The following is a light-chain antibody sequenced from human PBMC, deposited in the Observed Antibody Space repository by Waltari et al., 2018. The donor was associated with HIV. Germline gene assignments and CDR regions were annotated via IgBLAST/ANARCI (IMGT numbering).Light chain of an antibody. Sequence: DIVMTQSPDSLALSLGERATINCKSSQSLLYTSNNKNCLAWYQQKPGQPPKLIIYWASTRESGVPDRFSGSESETDFTLTISGLQAEDVAVYYCQQFYSSPLTFGQGTSLEIK. CDR1: QSLLYTSNNKNC. J-gene: IGKJ2*01. CDR2: WAS. CDR3: QQFYSSPLT. V-gene: IGKV4-1*01.